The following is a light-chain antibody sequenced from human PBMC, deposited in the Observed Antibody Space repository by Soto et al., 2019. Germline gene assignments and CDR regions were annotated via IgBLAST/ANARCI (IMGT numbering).Light chain of an antibody. CDR2: EVS. Sequence: QSALTQPPSVSGSPGQSVTISCTGTSSDVGSYNRVSWYQQPPGTAPKLIIYEVSNRPSGVPDRFSGSKSGNTASLTISGLQAEDEADYYCSSYTSSSTLGVFGTGTKLTVL. V-gene: IGLV2-18*02. CDR3: SSYTSSSTLGV. CDR1: SSDVGSYNR. J-gene: IGLJ1*01.